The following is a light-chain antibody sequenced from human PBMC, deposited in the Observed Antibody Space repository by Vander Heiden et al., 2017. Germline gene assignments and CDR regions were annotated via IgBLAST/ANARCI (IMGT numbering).Light chain of an antibody. CDR3: ATWDDSLSGWV. CDR2: SNN. J-gene: IGLJ3*02. Sequence: QSVLTQPPSASGTPGPRVTFSCSGSSPNLGTNSVYWYQQLPGTAPKLLIYSNNQRPSGVPDRFSGSKSGTSASLAISGLRSEDEADYYCATWDDSLSGWVFGGGTKLTVL. V-gene: IGLV1-47*02. CDR1: SPNLGTNS.